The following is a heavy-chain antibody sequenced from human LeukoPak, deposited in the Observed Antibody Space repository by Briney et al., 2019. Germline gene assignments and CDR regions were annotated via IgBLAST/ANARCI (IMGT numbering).Heavy chain of an antibody. V-gene: IGHV4-34*01. D-gene: IGHD3-22*01. J-gene: IGHJ6*03. CDR1: GGSFSGYY. CDR3: ARDYYYDSSGYYPYYYMDV. Sequence: SETLSLTCAVYGGSFSGYYWSWIRQPPGKGLEWIGEINHSGSTNYNPSLKSRVTISVDTSKNQFSLKLSSVTAADTAVYYYARDYYYDSSGYYPYYYMDVWGKGTTVTVSS. CDR2: INHSGST.